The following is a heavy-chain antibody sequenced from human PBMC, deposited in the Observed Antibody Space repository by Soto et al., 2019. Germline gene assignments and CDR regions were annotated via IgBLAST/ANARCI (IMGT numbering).Heavy chain of an antibody. Sequence: GASVKVSCKASGYTFTSYDINWVRQATGQGLEWMGWMNPNSGNTGYAQKFQGRVTMTRNTSISTAYMELSSLRSEDTAVYYCARWSRGFWSGYYTSYYYYGMDVWGQGTTVTVSS. CDR1: GYTFTSYD. D-gene: IGHD3-3*01. J-gene: IGHJ6*02. V-gene: IGHV1-8*01. CDR2: MNPNSGNT. CDR3: ARWSRGFWSGYYTSYYYYGMDV.